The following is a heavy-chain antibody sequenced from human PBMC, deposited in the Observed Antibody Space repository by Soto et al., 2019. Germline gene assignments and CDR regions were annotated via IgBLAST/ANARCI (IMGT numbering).Heavy chain of an antibody. CDR1: GFTFSSYG. CDR3: ARDFFNLACSSDLYGAFDI. J-gene: IGHJ3*02. D-gene: IGHD6-19*01. CDR2: IWYDGSNK. V-gene: IGHV3-33*01. Sequence: GGSVGLSCAASGFTFSSYGMHWVRQAPGKGLEWVAVIWYDGSNKYYADSVKGRVTISRDNSKNTLYLQRNSLRAEDTAVYYCARDFFNLACSSDLYGAFDIWGQGTMVTVSS.